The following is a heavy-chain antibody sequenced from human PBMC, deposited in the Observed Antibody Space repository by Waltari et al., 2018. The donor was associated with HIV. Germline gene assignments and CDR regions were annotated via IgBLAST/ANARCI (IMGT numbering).Heavy chain of an antibody. Sequence: QVHLVESGGGVVQPGRSLRLSCAASGFTFSTYVIHWVRQAPGKGLEWVAIISYYGSSKYHADSVKGRFTISRDNSRNTRYLQMNSLRPEDTAVYFCAREFYYDSTGYNSGFDYWGQGTLVTVSS. CDR3: AREFYYDSTGYNSGFDY. D-gene: IGHD3-22*01. V-gene: IGHV3-30*01. CDR1: GFTFSTYV. CDR2: ISYYGSSK. J-gene: IGHJ4*02.